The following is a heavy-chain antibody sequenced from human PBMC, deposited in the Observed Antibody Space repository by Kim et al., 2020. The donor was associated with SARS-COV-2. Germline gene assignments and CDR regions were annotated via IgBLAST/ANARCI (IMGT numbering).Heavy chain of an antibody. CDR1: GFTFTSSA. D-gene: IGHD2-2*01. V-gene: IGHV1-58*01. J-gene: IGHJ6*02. Sequence: SVKVSCKASGFTFTSSAVQWVRQARGQRLEWIGWIVVGSGNTNYAQKFQERVTITGDMSTSTAYMELSSLRSEDTAVYYCAAGYCSSTSCYDYYYYGMDVWGQGTTVTVSS. CDR3: AAGYCSSTSCYDYYYYGMDV. CDR2: IVVGSGNT.